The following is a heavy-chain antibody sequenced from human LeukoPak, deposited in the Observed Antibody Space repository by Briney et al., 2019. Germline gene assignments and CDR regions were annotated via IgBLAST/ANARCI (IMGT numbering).Heavy chain of an antibody. D-gene: IGHD2-8*02. Sequence: GGSLRLSCVASGLNFNSRWMDWVRRVPGQGLEWVASIKEDGSETHYVDSVRGRFTISRDNDKNSLYLQMNNLRAKDTAMYYCARDGGWWRFDFWGQGALVTVSS. CDR3: ARDGGWWRFDF. V-gene: IGHV3-7*03. CDR2: IKEDGSET. J-gene: IGHJ4*02. CDR1: GLNFNSRW.